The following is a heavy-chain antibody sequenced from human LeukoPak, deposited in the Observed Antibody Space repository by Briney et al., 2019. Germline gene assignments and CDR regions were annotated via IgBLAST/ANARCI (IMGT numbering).Heavy chain of an antibody. V-gene: IGHV3-30*02. D-gene: IGHD1-26*01. CDR2: IRSDGNNK. Sequence: GGSLRLSCAASGFTFSNYAMHWVRQAPGKGLEWVAFIRSDGNNKYYADSVKGRFTISRDNSKNTLYLQMNSLRAEDTAVYYCARDRYSGSYHFDYWGQGTLVTVSS. CDR3: ARDRYSGSYHFDY. CDR1: GFTFSNYA. J-gene: IGHJ4*02.